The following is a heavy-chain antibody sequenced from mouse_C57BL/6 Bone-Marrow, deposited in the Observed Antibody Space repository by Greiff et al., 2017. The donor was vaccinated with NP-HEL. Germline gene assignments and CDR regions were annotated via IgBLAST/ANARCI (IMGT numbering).Heavy chain of an antibody. J-gene: IGHJ4*01. Sequence: EVQLQEPGAELVRPGSSVKMSCKTSGYTFTSYGINWVKQRPGQGLEWIGYIYIGNGYTEYNEKFKGKATLTADTSSSTAYMQLSSLTSEDSAICFCARSLLLWLRYAMDYWGQGTSVTVSS. V-gene: IGHV1-58*01. CDR3: ARSLLLWLRYAMDY. CDR2: IYIGNGYT. D-gene: IGHD2-2*01. CDR1: GYTFTSYG.